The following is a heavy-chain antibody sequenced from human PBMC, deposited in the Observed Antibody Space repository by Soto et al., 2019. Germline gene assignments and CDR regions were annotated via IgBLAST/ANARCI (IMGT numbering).Heavy chain of an antibody. CDR2: MNPNSGNT. J-gene: IGHJ6*02. D-gene: IGHD2-2*01. V-gene: IGHV1-8*01. Sequence: GASVKVSCKASGYTFTSYDINWVRQATGQGLEWMGWMNPNSGNTGYAQKFQGRVTMTRNTSISTAYMELSSLRSEDTAVYYCARGKSWDALVPAAYNYYYYYGMDVWGQGTTVNVSS. CDR3: ARGKSWDALVPAAYNYYYYYGMDV. CDR1: GYTFTSYD.